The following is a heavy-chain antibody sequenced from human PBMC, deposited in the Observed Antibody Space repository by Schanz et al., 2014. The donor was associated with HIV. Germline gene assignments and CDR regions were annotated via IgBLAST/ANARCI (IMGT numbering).Heavy chain of an antibody. CDR1: GFSLSGYG. Sequence: EVQVVESGGGLVKPGGSLRLSCAASGFSLSGYGMNWVRQAPGKGLEWVSDISGSGSSTYYADSVKGRFTISRDNSKSTLFLQMNSLRAEDTAVYYCAKVPVAHYYYGMDVWGQGTTVTVSS. J-gene: IGHJ6*02. V-gene: IGHV3-23*04. CDR2: ISGSGSST. CDR3: AKVPVAHYYYGMDV.